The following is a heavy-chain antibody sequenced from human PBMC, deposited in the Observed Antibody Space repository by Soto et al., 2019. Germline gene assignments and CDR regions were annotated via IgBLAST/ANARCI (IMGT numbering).Heavy chain of an antibody. Sequence: QVQVVQSGAEVKKPGASVRLSCKTSGYSFTSCALHWVRQAPGQGFEWMGWINTDSGTTKYSQKFQGRVTITRDASARTAYMKLRSLSSEDTTIYYCVRDRAADWYLDPWGRGTLVTVSS. CDR2: INTDSGTT. J-gene: IGHJ2*01. CDR3: VRDRAADWYLDP. V-gene: IGHV1-3*04. CDR1: GYSFTSCA. D-gene: IGHD6-25*01.